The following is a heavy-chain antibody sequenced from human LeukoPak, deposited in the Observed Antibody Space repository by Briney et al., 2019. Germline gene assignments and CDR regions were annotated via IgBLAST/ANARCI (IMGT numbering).Heavy chain of an antibody. CDR3: AKYGRSGYSSGMDA. CDR1: GGTFSSYA. Sequence: SVKVSCKASGGTFSSYAISWVRQAPGQGLEWMGGIIPIFGTANYAQKFQGRVTITADESTSTAYMELSSLRSEDTAVYYCAKYGRSGYSSGMDAWGQGTTVTVSS. J-gene: IGHJ6*02. D-gene: IGHD2-15*01. CDR2: IIPIFGTA. V-gene: IGHV1-69*13.